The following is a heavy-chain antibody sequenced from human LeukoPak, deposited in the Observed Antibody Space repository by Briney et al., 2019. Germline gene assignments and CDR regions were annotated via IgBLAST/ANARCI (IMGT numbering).Heavy chain of an antibody. J-gene: IGHJ4*01. V-gene: IGHV4-59*08. Sequence: SETLSLTCTVSGGSIGPYYWSWIRQPPGKGLEWIGYIYYTGSGSTSHNPSLKSRVTISVDTSKNQFSLNLNSVTAADTAVYYCARHAVYAGSGWAFDY. CDR1: GGSIGPYY. CDR2: IYYTGSGST. D-gene: IGHD6-19*01. CDR3: ARHAVYAGSGWAFDY.